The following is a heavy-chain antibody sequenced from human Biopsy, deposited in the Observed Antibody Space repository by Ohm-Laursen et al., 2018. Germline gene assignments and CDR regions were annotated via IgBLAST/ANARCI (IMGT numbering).Heavy chain of an antibody. CDR2: NIPILGTG. Sequence: SSVKVSCNAPGGTFSNYGVNWVRQAPGQGLEWLGGNIPILGTGNYAQKFQDKVTVAADTSTSTATMELRSLRSDDTAVYYCATKLTGYFHHWGQGTLVIVSS. V-gene: IGHV1-69*06. D-gene: IGHD3-9*01. J-gene: IGHJ1*01. CDR1: GGTFSNYG. CDR3: ATKLTGYFHH.